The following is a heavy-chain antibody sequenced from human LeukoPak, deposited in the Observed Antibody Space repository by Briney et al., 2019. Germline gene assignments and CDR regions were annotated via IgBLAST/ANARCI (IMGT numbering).Heavy chain of an antibody. CDR1: GFTFSSYA. J-gene: IGHJ5*02. D-gene: IGHD2-8*01. V-gene: IGHV3-21*01. CDR2: ISSSSSYI. CDR3: ARSLMVYDRSNWFDP. Sequence: GGSLRLSCAASGFTFSSYAMSWVRQAPGKGLEWVSSISSSSSYIYYADSVKGRFTISRDNAKNSLYLQMNSLRAEDTAVYYCARSLMVYDRSNWFDPWGQGTLVTVSS.